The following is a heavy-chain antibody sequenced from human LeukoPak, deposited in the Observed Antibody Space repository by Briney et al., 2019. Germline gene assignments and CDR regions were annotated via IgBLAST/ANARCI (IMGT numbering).Heavy chain of an antibody. CDR3: ATGIRRGAAAGKVY. Sequence: ASVKVSCKVSGYTLTELSMHWVRQAPGKGLEWMGGFDPEDGETIYAQKFQGRVTMTEDTSTDTAYMELSSLRSEDTAVCYCATGIRRGAAAGKVYWGQGTLVTVSS. CDR1: GYTLTELS. V-gene: IGHV1-24*01. D-gene: IGHD6-13*01. J-gene: IGHJ4*02. CDR2: FDPEDGET.